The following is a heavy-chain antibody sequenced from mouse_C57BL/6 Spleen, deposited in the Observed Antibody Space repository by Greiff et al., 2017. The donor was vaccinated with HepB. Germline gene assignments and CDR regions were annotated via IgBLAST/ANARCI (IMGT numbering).Heavy chain of an antibody. Sequence: EVKLMESGPGLVKPSQSLSLTCSVTGYSITSGYYWNWIRQFPGNKLEWMGYISYDGSNNYNPSLKNRISITRDTSKNQFFLKLNSVTTEDTATYYCARGNWDPYYFDYWGQGTTLTVSS. J-gene: IGHJ2*01. CDR3: ARGNWDPYYFDY. V-gene: IGHV3-6*01. CDR1: GYSITSGYY. CDR2: ISYDGSN. D-gene: IGHD4-1*01.